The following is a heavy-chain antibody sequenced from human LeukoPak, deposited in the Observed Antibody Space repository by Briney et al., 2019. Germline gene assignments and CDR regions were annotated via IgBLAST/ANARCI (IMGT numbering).Heavy chain of an antibody. Sequence: GESPKISCKGSGYSFTSYWISWERQMPGKGLEWMGRIDPSDSYTNYSPSFQGHVTISADKSISTAYLQWSSLKASDTAMYYCARLNCRSSSTSCKNRYYYGMDVWGQGTTVTVSS. J-gene: IGHJ6*02. CDR3: ARLNCRSSSTSCKNRYYYGMDV. D-gene: IGHD2-2*01. CDR1: GYSFTSYW. CDR2: IDPSDSYT. V-gene: IGHV5-10-1*01.